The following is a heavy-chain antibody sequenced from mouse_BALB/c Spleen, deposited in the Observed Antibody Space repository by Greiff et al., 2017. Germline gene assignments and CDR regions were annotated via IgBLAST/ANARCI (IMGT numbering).Heavy chain of an antibody. CDR1: GFNIKDTY. CDR2: IDPANGNT. Sequence: EVQLQESGAELVKPGASVKLSCTASGFNIKDTYMHWVKQRPEQGLEWIGRIDPANGNTKYDPKFQGKATITADTSSNTAYLQLSSLTSEDTAVYYCAKRGYGNYAFAYWGQGTLVTVSA. J-gene: IGHJ3*01. V-gene: IGHV14-3*02. CDR3: AKRGYGNYAFAY. D-gene: IGHD2-1*01.